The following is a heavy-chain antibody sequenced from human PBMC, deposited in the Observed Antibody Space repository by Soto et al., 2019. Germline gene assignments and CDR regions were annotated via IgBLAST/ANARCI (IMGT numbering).Heavy chain of an antibody. CDR2: IYYSGST. V-gene: IGHV4-31*03. J-gene: IGHJ6*02. CDR1: GGSISSGGYY. Sequence: SETLSLTCTVSGGSISSGGYYWSWIRQHPGKGLEWIGYIYYSGSTYYNPSLKSRVTISVDTSKNQFSLKLSSVTAADTAVYYCARELRYPLYGMDVWGQGXTVTVYS. CDR3: ARELRYPLYGMDV. D-gene: IGHD3-9*01.